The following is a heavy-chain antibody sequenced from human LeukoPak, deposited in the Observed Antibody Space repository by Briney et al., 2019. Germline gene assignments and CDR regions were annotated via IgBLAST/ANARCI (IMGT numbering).Heavy chain of an antibody. J-gene: IGHJ4*02. CDR2: VSGNGAGT. CDR1: RFTFSSYA. D-gene: IGHD6-13*01. V-gene: IGHV3-23*01. Sequence: QTGGSPRLSCAASRFTFSSYAMSWVRQAPGKGLEWVSVVSGNGAGTYSAYSVKGLFTISKDNSKNMLYLQINSLRAEDTAVYYCAKTPWYSSDWSIDYWGQGTLVTVSS. CDR3: AKTPWYSSDWSIDY.